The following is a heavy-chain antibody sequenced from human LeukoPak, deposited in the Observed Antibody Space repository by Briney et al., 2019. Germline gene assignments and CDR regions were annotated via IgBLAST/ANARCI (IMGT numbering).Heavy chain of an antibody. D-gene: IGHD1-26*01. CDR2: FYYSGSA. CDR3: SRESGAFSPFGY. J-gene: IGHJ4*02. V-gene: IGHV4-39*02. CDR1: GGSISSSSYC. Sequence: PSETLSLTCTVSGGSISSSSYCWGWIRHPPGKGLEWIGSFYYSGSASYNPSLKSRVTISVDSSKNQFSLKLSSVTAADTAVYYCSRESGAFSPFGYWGQGTLVTVHS.